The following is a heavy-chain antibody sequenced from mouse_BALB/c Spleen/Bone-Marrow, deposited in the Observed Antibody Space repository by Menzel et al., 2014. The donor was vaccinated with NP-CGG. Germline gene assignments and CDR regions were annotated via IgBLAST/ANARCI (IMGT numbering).Heavy chain of an antibody. Sequence: VMLVESGAELVRPGASVKVSCKASGYAFTNYLIEWVKQRPGQGLEWIGVINPGSGGTNYNEKFKGKATLTADKSSSTAYMQLSSLTSGDSAVYFCARSGYYGSSYYFDYWGQGTTLTVSS. CDR3: ARSGYYGSSYYFDY. D-gene: IGHD1-1*01. J-gene: IGHJ2*01. CDR1: GYAFTNYL. V-gene: IGHV1-54*01. CDR2: INPGSGGT.